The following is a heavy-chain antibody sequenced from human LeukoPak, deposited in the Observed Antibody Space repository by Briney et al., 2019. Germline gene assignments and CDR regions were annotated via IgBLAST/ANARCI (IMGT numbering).Heavy chain of an antibody. V-gene: IGHV5-10-1*01. J-gene: IGHJ6*02. CDR1: GYSFTSYW. CDR3: ARRRDYYYYGMDV. CDR2: IDPSDSYT. Sequence: KDGESLKISCKGSGYSFTSYWISWVRQMPGKGLEWMGRIDPSDSYTNYSPSFQGHVTISADKSISTAYLQWSSLKASDTAMYHCARRRDYYYYGMDVWGQGTTVTVSS.